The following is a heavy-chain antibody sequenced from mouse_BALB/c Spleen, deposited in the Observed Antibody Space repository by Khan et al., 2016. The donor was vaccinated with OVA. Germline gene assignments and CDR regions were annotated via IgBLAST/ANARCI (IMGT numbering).Heavy chain of an antibody. J-gene: IGHJ2*01. CDR3: VRARGPGYDDCCDY. CDR2: IYPYNGGI. Sequence: VQLKQSGPELVKPGASGKISCKATGYTFTDYNMHWVKQSHGKSLEWIGYIYPYNGGIGYNQKFKSKATLTVDNSSSTAYMQLRSLTSEDSAVXYCVRARGPGYDDCCDYWGQGTTLTVSS. D-gene: IGHD2-3*01. CDR1: GYTFTDYN. V-gene: IGHV1S29*02.